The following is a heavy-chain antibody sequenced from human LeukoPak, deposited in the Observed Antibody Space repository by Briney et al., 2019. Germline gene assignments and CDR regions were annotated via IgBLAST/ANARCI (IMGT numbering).Heavy chain of an antibody. CDR2: IIPIFGTA. CDR3: ARGPRITLIRGGQWYFYMDV. Sequence: SVKVSCKASGGTFSSYAISWVRQAPGQGLEWMGGIIPIFGTANYAQKFQGRVTITADKSTSTAYMELSSLRSEDTAVYYCARGPRITLIRGGQWYFYMDVWGKGTTVTISS. V-gene: IGHV1-69*06. J-gene: IGHJ6*03. D-gene: IGHD3-10*01. CDR1: GGTFSSYA.